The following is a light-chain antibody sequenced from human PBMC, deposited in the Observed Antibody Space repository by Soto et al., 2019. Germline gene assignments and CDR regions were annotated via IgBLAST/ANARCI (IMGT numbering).Light chain of an antibody. J-gene: IGLJ3*02. CDR1: SGDIGTYNL. CDR3: QSYDSSLSGWEV. CDR2: EAK. V-gene: IGLV2-14*02. Sequence: QSALTQPASVSGSPGQSITISCTGTSGDIGTYNLVSWYQQHPGRAPKLIIFEAKKRPSGVPHRFSGSKSRTSASLAITGLQAEDEADYYCQSYDSSLSGWEVFGGGTKLTVL.